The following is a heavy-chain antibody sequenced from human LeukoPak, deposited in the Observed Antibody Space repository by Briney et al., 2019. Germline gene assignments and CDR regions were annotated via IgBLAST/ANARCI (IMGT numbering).Heavy chain of an antibody. CDR2: MNPNSGNT. D-gene: IGHD6-13*01. Sequence: ASVKVSCKASGYTFTSYDINWVRQAAGQGLEWMGWMNPNSGNTGYAQKFQGRVTMTRNTSISTAYMELSSLRSEDTAVYYCARTIAAAGTEWFDPWGQGTLVTVSS. CDR1: GYTFTSYD. J-gene: IGHJ5*02. V-gene: IGHV1-8*01. CDR3: ARTIAAAGTEWFDP.